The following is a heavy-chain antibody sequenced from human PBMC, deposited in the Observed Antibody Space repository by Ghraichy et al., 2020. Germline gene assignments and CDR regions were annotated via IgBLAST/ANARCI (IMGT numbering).Heavy chain of an antibody. D-gene: IGHD1-1*01. J-gene: IGHJ6*02. CDR3: ARGNATEGNYYYGMDV. CDR2: IIPIFGTA. CDR1: GGTFSSYA. Sequence: SVKVSCKASGGTFSSYAISWVRQAPGQGLEWMGGIIPIFGTANYAQKFQGRVTITADKSTSTAYMELSSLRSEDTAVYYCARGNATEGNYYYGMDVWGQGTTVTVSS. V-gene: IGHV1-69*06.